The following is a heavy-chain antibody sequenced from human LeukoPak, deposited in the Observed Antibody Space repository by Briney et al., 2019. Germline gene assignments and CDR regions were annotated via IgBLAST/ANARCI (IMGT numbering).Heavy chain of an antibody. CDR3: ARVVPLAAAGAESDWSDP. Sequence: GASVKVSCKASGYTFTSYGISWVRQAPGQGLEWMGWISAYNGNTNYAQKLQGRVTMTTDTSTSTAYMELRSLRSDDTAVYYCARVVPLAAAGAESDWSDPWGQGTLVTVSS. V-gene: IGHV1-18*01. D-gene: IGHD6-13*01. CDR2: ISAYNGNT. J-gene: IGHJ5*02. CDR1: GYTFTSYG.